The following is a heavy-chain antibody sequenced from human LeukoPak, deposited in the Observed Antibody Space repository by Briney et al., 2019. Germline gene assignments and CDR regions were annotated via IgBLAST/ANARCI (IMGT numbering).Heavy chain of an antibody. CDR3: ARDLGYSGFDWAP. CDR2: ISYSGNT. J-gene: IGHJ5*02. D-gene: IGHD5-12*01. V-gene: IGHV4-38-2*02. Sequence: SETLSLTCTVSGYSINSGHYWGWIRQPPGQRLEWIGSISYSGNTYYNPTLKSRIIISVDTSKNQFSLNLTSVTAADAAVYYCARDLGYSGFDWAPWGQGTLVTVSS. CDR1: GYSINSGHY.